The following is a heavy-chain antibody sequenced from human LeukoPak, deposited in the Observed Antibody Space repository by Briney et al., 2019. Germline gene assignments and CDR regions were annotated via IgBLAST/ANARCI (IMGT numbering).Heavy chain of an antibody. CDR1: GGSISGYS. V-gene: IGHV4-59*08. Sequence: SETLSLTCTISGGSISGYSWSWIRQPPGKGLEWIGYVSYSGSTNYNPSLKSRVSISVDTTKTQFSLNLNSLTAADTAVYYCARHGGGWSFDYWGQGTLITVSS. D-gene: IGHD6-19*01. CDR3: ARHGGGWSFDY. J-gene: IGHJ4*02. CDR2: VSYSGST.